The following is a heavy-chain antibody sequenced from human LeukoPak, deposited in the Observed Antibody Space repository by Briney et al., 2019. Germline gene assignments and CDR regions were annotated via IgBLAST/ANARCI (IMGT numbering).Heavy chain of an antibody. Sequence: GGSLRLSCAASGFTFDDYAMHWVRQAPGEGLEWVSLISGDGGSTYYADSVKGRFTISRDNSKNSLYLQMNSLRTEDTALYYCAKVLDYYDSSGFFDYWGQGTLVTVSS. D-gene: IGHD3-22*01. V-gene: IGHV3-43*02. J-gene: IGHJ4*02. CDR2: ISGDGGST. CDR1: GFTFDDYA. CDR3: AKVLDYYDSSGFFDY.